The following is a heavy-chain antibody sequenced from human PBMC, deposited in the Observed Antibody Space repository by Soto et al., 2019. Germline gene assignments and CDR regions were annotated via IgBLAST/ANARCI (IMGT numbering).Heavy chain of an antibody. J-gene: IGHJ4*02. V-gene: IGHV1-3*01. CDR3: ARNILGRTSDY. Sequence: ASVKVSCKASRYSFSTHAMHWVRQAPGQGLEWVGWINSVNDHTIYSEKFQGRVTITSDTSGTTAYMELSSLTSEDTAIYYCARNILGRTSDYWGQGSLVTASS. CDR1: RYSFSTHA. D-gene: IGHD2-2*01. CDR2: INSVNDHT.